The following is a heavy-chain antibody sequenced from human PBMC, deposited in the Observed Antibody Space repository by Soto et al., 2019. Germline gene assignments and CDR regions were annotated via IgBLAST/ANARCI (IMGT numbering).Heavy chain of an antibody. CDR2: IKSKTDGGTT. CDR3: TTDRGYYGSGSEATFDY. D-gene: IGHD3-10*01. CDR1: GFTFSNAW. J-gene: IGHJ4*02. V-gene: IGHV3-15*07. Sequence: GGSLRLSCAASGFTFSNAWMNWVRQAPGKGLEWVGRIKSKTDGGTTDYAAPVKGRFTISRDDSKNTLYLQMNSLKTEDTAVYYCTTDRGYYGSGSEATFDYWGQGTLVTVSS.